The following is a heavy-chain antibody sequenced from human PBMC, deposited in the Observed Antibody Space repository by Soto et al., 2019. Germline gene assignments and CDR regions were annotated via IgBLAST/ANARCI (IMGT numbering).Heavy chain of an antibody. D-gene: IGHD2-21*01. V-gene: IGHV4-31*03. CDR1: GAALNSGNYY. Sequence: SETLSLTCSVSGAALNSGNYYWSWIRQVPGKGLEWIGHIYVTGAVDYNPSLRDRITISRDTSERQFSLNLRLVTAADTAVYYCARLRIATNNYKWFDPWGQGTLVTVAS. J-gene: IGHJ5*02. CDR2: IYVTGAV. CDR3: ARLRIATNNYKWFDP.